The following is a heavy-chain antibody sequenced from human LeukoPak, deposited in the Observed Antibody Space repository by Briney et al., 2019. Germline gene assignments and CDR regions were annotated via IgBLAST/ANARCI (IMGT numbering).Heavy chain of an antibody. D-gene: IGHD3-16*01. J-gene: IGHJ4*02. CDR3: ARRGRYYYFDY. CDR2: IYYSGST. CDR1: GGSISGSDYY. Sequence: PSETLSLTCTVSGGSISGSDYYWGWIRQPPGRGLEWIAIIYYSGSTYYNPSLKSRLTISVDTSKNQFSLKLTSVTAADTALYYCARRGRYYYFDYWGQGTLVTVSS. V-gene: IGHV4-39*01.